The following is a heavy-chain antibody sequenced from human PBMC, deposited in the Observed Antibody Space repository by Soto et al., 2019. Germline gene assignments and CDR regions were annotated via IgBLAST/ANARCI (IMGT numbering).Heavy chain of an antibody. V-gene: IGHV4-59*12. CDR2: VYYSGST. CDR1: GDFISSYY. CDR3: AREVKSAAASDAFDI. D-gene: IGHD2-15*01. Sequence: ASETLSLTCTVSGDFISSYYWSWIRQPPGKGLEWIGYVYYSGSTNYNPSLKSRVTISVDTTKNQFSLRLSSVTGADTATYYCAREVKSAAASDAFDIWGQGTVVTVSS. J-gene: IGHJ3*02.